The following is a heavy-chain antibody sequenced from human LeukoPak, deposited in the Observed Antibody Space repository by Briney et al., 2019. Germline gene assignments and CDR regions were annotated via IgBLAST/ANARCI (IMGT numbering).Heavy chain of an antibody. D-gene: IGHD3-9*01. Sequence: PSETLSLTCTVSGGSISSSNYYWGWIRQPPGMGLEWIGSIYYSGSTYYNPSLKSRVTISVDTSKNQFSLKLSSVTAADTAVYYCARHGNQCYDLLTGYFDYWGQGTLVTVSS. CDR3: ARHGNQCYDLLTGYFDY. J-gene: IGHJ4*02. CDR2: IYYSGST. CDR1: GGSISSSNYY. V-gene: IGHV4-39*01.